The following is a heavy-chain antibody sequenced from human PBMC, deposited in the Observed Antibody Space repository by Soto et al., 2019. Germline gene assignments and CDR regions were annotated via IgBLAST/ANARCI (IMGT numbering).Heavy chain of an antibody. Sequence: GESLKISCKGSGYSFTSYWISWVRQMPGKGLEWMGRIDPSDSYTNYSPSFQGHVTISADKSISTAYLQWSSLKASDTAMYYCASLHGGYSGYETKYYYYGMDVWGQGTTVTVS. CDR2: IDPSDSYT. CDR1: GYSFTSYW. V-gene: IGHV5-10-1*01. D-gene: IGHD5-12*01. CDR3: ASLHGGYSGYETKYYYYGMDV. J-gene: IGHJ6*02.